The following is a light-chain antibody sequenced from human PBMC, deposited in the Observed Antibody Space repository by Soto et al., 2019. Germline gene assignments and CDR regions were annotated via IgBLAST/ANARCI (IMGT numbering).Light chain of an antibody. J-gene: IGKJ5*01. CDR2: DST. CDR1: QSIHTS. V-gene: IGKV3-11*01. CDR3: QQRNVWPPIT. Sequence: VLTQSPATLSLSPVEIATLSFMASQSIHTSLAWYQQKSGKPPRLVIYDSTLRANGVPDRFGGSRSGTEFTLTINSLEPEDFAVYYCQQRNVWPPITFGQGTRLEI.